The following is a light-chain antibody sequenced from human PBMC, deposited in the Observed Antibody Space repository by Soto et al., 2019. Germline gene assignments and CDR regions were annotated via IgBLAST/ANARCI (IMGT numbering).Light chain of an antibody. CDR3: HQASSIPHT. Sequence: DIQMTQSPSSVSASVGDRVTITCRASQDFSNWLAWYQQSPGKAPKLLIYVTSNLQTGVPSSFSGSVSGTYFAVAVSSLQPEDFATYYCHQASSIPHTFRQG. CDR1: QDFSNW. CDR2: VTS. J-gene: IGKJ2*01. V-gene: IGKV1-12*01.